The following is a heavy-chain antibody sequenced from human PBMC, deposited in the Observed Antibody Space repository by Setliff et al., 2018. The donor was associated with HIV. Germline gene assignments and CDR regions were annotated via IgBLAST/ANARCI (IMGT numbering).Heavy chain of an antibody. CDR3: ARGYYGSDLQNAMDV. J-gene: IGHJ6*02. Sequence: PGGSLRLSCAASGFTFSRYWMHWIRQAPGKGLVWVSRVDSDGSGTSYADPVKGRFTISRDNAKNLLYLQMDSLRGEDTAVYYCARGYYGSDLQNAMDVWGQGTTVTVSS. D-gene: IGHD3-10*01. V-gene: IGHV3-74*01. CDR2: VDSDGSGT. CDR1: GFTFSRYW.